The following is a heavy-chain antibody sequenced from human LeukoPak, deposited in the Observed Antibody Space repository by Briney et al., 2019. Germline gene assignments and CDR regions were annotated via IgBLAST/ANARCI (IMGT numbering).Heavy chain of an antibody. CDR3: AKARDLSSYCSSTSCSPFGY. J-gene: IGHJ4*02. Sequence: GGSLRLSCAASGFTFSSYAMGWVRQAPGKGLEWVSAISGSGGSTYYADSVKGRFTISRDNSKNTLYLQMNSLRAEDTAVYYCAKARDLSSYCSSTSCSPFGYWGQGTLVTVSS. V-gene: IGHV3-23*01. CDR1: GFTFSSYA. CDR2: ISGSGGST. D-gene: IGHD2-2*01.